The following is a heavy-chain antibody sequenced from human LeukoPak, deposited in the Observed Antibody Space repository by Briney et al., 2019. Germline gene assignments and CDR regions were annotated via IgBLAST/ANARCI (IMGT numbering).Heavy chain of an antibody. CDR1: GFTFSSYA. J-gene: IGHJ4*02. D-gene: IGHD3-10*01. CDR3: LLHSGSYNIPNFDY. V-gene: IGHV3-23*01. Sequence: PGGSLRLSCAASGFTFSSYAMSWVRQAPGKGLEWVSAISGSSGSTYYADSVKGRFTISRDNSKNTLYLKMNSLRAEDTAVYYCLLHSGSYNIPNFDYWGQGTLVTVSS. CDR2: ISGSSGST.